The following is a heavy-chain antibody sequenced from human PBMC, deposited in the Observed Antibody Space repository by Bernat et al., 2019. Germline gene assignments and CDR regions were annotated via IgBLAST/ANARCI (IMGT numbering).Heavy chain of an antibody. J-gene: IGHJ5*02. D-gene: IGHD1-26*01. CDR3: TTDPGATLAT. CDR1: GFTFSNSW. CDR2: IKSKTDGGTT. Sequence: EVQLVESGGGLVKPGGSLRLSCAASGFTFSNSWMSCVRQAPGKGPEWVGRIKSKTDGGTTDYAAPVKGRFTISRDDSKNTLYLQMNSLKTEDTAVYYCTTDPGATLATWGQGTLVTVSS. V-gene: IGHV3-15*01.